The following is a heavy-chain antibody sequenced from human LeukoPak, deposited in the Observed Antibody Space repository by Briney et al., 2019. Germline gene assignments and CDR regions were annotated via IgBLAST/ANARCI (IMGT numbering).Heavy chain of an antibody. J-gene: IGHJ2*01. V-gene: IGHV3-23*01. CDR2: ISGSGGTT. CDR1: GFTFNIYA. Sequence: GGSLRLSCAASGFTFNIYAMTWVRQAPGKGLEWVSAISGSGGTTHSTDSVKGRFTISRDNSKNTLYLQMNSLRAEDTAVYYCAKDSISAYCGGDCYHYWYFDLWGRGTLVTVSS. CDR3: AKDSISAYCGGDCYHYWYFDL. D-gene: IGHD2-21*02.